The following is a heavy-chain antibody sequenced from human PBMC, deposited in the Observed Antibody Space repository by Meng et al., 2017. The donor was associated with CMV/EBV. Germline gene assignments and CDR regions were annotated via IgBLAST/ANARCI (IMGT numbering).Heavy chain of an antibody. CDR2: INHSGST. Sequence: GSLRLSCAVYGGSFSGYYWSWIRRPPGKGLEWIGEINHSGSTNYNPSLKSRVTISVDTSKNQFSLKLSSVTAADTAVYYCARKAQDCSSTSCYPFDIWGQGTMVT. CDR1: GGSFSGYY. D-gene: IGHD2-2*01. V-gene: IGHV4-34*01. J-gene: IGHJ3*02. CDR3: ARKAQDCSSTSCYPFDI.